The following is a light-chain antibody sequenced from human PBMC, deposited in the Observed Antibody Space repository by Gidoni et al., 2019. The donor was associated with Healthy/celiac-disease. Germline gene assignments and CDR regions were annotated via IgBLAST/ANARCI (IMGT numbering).Light chain of an antibody. CDR3: QVWDSSSDHAV. V-gene: IGLV3-21*04. Sequence: SYVLTQPPPVSVAPGKTARITCGGNKIGSKSGHWYQQKPGQAPVLVIYYDSDRPSGLPERFSGSNSGNTATLTISRVEAGDEADYYCQVWDSSSDHAVFGGGTQLTVL. CDR2: YDS. J-gene: IGLJ7*01. CDR1: KIGSKS.